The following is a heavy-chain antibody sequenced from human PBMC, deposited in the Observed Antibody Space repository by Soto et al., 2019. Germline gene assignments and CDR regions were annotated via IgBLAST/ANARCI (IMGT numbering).Heavy chain of an antibody. J-gene: IGHJ4*02. CDR3: AKDPRERPANHFDS. D-gene: IGHD1-26*01. V-gene: IGHV3-23*01. Sequence: EVQLLESGGGLVQPGGSLRLSCAASGFTFSSYAMSWVRQAPGKGLEWVSAISGSGGSTYYADSVKGRFTISKDNSNNTLYLQMNSLRAEDTAVYYCAKDPRERPANHFDSWGQGTLVTVSS. CDR1: GFTFSSYA. CDR2: ISGSGGST.